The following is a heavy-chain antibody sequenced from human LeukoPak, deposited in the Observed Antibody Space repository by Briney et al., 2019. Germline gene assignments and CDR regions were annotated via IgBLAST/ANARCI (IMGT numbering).Heavy chain of an antibody. D-gene: IGHD2-8*01. CDR2: IYYSGST. V-gene: IGHV4-59*01. J-gene: IGHJ4*02. Sequence: SETLSLTCTVSGGSISSYYWSWIRQPPGKGLEWIGYIYYSGSTNYNPSLKSRVTLSVDTSKTQFSLKLASVTAADTAVYYCARSLWDCTNGVCYYYFDYWGQGTLVTVSS. CDR3: ARSLWDCTNGVCYYYFDY. CDR1: GGSISSYY.